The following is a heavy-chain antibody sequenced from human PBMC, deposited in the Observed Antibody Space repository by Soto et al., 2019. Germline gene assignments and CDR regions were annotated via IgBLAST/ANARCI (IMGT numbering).Heavy chain of an antibody. D-gene: IGHD3-10*01. CDR2: ISYDGSNK. CDR3: AKDRNYYGSGSYRTGYYYYGMDV. J-gene: IGHJ6*02. CDR1: GFTFSSYG. V-gene: IGHV3-30*18. Sequence: GGSLRLSCAASGFTFSSYGMHWVRQAPGKGLEWVAVISYDGSNKYYADSVKGRFTISRDNSKNTLYLQMNSLRAEDTAVYYCAKDRNYYGSGSYRTGYYYYGMDVWGQGTTVTVSS.